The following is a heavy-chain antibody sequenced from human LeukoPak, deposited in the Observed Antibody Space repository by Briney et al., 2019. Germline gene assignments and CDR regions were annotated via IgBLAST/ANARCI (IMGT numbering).Heavy chain of an antibody. CDR2: IYTSGST. Sequence: SETLSLTCTVSGGSISSYYWSWIRQPAGKGLEWIGRIYTSGSTNYNPSLKSRVTMSVDTSKNQFALKLSSVTAADTAVYYCARLSATYDTSGTMVTGWYFDLWGRGTLVTVSP. CDR3: ARLSATYDTSGTMVTGWYFDL. V-gene: IGHV4-4*07. D-gene: IGHD3-22*01. J-gene: IGHJ2*01. CDR1: GGSISSYY.